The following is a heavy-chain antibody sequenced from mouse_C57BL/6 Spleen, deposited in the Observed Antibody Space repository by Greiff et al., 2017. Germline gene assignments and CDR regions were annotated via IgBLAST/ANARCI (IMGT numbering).Heavy chain of an antibody. D-gene: IGHD1-1*01. CDR2: IDPETGGT. CDR1: GYTFTDYE. CDR3: TRGGSYYGSRFAY. V-gene: IGHV1-15*01. Sequence: VQLQQSGAELVRPGASVTLSCKASGYTFTDYEMHWVKQTPVHGLEWIGAIDPETGGTAYNQKFKGKDILTADKSSSTAYMELRSLTSEDSAVYYCTRGGSYYGSRFAYWGQGTLVTVSA. J-gene: IGHJ3*01.